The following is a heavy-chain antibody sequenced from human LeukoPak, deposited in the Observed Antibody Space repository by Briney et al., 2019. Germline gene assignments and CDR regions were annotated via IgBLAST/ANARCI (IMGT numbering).Heavy chain of an antibody. Sequence: ASVKVSCKASGYSFIGYFMLWVRQATGQGLEWMGWMNPNWGNTGYAQKFQGRVTMTSNTSISTAYMELSSLRSEDTAVYYCARGWGYCSSTSCRYYYYYYGMDVWGQGTTVTVSS. V-gene: IGHV1-8*02. J-gene: IGHJ6*02. CDR3: ARGWGYCSSTSCRYYYYYYGMDV. CDR2: MNPNWGNT. D-gene: IGHD2-2*01. CDR1: GYSFIGYF.